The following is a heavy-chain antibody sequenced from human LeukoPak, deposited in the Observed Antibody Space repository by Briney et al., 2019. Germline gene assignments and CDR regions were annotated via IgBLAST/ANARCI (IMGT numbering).Heavy chain of an antibody. V-gene: IGHV3-23*01. J-gene: IGHJ4*02. CDR1: AFTFSSYS. CDR2: ISGSGGST. D-gene: IGHD2-21*01. Sequence: GGSLRLSCAASAFTFSSYSLTWVRQAPGKGLEWVSLISGSGGSTYYADSARGRFTISRDNSKNTLYLQMNTLRAGDTAVYYCATEATYCTAACYSLSDYWGQGTLVTVSS. CDR3: ATEATYCTAACYSLSDY.